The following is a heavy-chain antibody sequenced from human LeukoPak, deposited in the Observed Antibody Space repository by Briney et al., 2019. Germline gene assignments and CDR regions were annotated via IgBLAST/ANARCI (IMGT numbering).Heavy chain of an antibody. J-gene: IGHJ6*02. D-gene: IGHD2-15*01. V-gene: IGHV3-21*01. CDR2: ISSSSSYI. Sequence: PGGSLSLSCAASGFTFSSYRMNWVRQAPGKGLEWVSSISSSSSYIYYADSVKGRFTISRDNAKNSLYLQMNSLRAEDTAVYYCATFKDIVVVVAATPHYYGMDVWGQGTTVTVSS. CDR3: ATFKDIVVVVAATPHYYGMDV. CDR1: GFTFSSYR.